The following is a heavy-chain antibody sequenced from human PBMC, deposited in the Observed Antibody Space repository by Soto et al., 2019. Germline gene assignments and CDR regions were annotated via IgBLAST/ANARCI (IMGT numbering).Heavy chain of an antibody. CDR3: ARGSAVPTFRWIDV. J-gene: IGHJ6*02. Sequence: SETLSLTCTVSGGTISTYYWNWIRQPPGKGLEWIGYIYYSGRTNYNPSLRGRAILSVDTSKSWFSLRLDSLTAADTAVYYCARGSAVPTFRWIDVWGQGTTVTVYS. D-gene: IGHD4-4*01. V-gene: IGHV4-59*01. CDR2: IYYSGRT. CDR1: GGTISTYY.